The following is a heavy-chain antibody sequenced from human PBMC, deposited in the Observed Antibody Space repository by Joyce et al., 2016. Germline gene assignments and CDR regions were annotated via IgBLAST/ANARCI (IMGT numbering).Heavy chain of an antibody. CDR3: ARANWGRSDY. CDR1: GVIFSIFW. J-gene: IGHJ4*02. CDR2: INQDGSEE. D-gene: IGHD7-27*01. Sequence: DVQLVESGGGLVQPGESLRLSCAGSGVIFSIFWMSWVRLVPGKGLEWVANINQDGSEEYYVDSVKCRFTISRDNAKNLLYLQMNSLRDEDTAVYYCARANWGRSDYWGQGNLVTVSS. V-gene: IGHV3-7*03.